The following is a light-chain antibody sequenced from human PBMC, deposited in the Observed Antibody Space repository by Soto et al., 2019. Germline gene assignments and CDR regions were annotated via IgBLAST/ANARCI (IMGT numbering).Light chain of an antibody. CDR2: WGS. CDR3: MQSLHSPWT. CDR1: QSLLHSNGYNY. Sequence: DSVMTQSPLSLPVTAGEPASVSCRSSQSLLHSNGYNYLDWYLQKPGQSPQLLIYWGSNRASGVPDRFSGSGSGTDFTLKISRVEAEDVGVYYCMQSLHSPWTFGQGTKVDIK. V-gene: IGKV2-28*01. J-gene: IGKJ1*01.